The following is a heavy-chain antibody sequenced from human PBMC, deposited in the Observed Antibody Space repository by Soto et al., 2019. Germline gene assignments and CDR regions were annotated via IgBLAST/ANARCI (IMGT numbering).Heavy chain of an antibody. V-gene: IGHV3-9*01. J-gene: IGHJ4*02. Sequence: GGSLRLSCAASGFTFDDYGMHWVRQVPGKGLEWVSGISWNSGRIGYADSVKGRFTISRDNAKNSLYLQMNSLRDEDTALYYCAKDIEFRDGYSTYYFDSWGQGTLVTVSS. CDR3: AKDIEFRDGYSTYYFDS. CDR2: ISWNSGRI. D-gene: IGHD4-4*01. CDR1: GFTFDDYG.